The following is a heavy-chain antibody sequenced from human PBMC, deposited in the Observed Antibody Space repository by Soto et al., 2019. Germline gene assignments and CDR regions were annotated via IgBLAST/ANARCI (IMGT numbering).Heavy chain of an antibody. CDR2: IYHSGST. Sequence: SETLSLTCAVSGGSISRGGYSWSWIRQPPGKGLEWIGYIYHSGSTYYNPSLKSRVTISVDRSKNQFSLKLSSVTAADTAVYYCARGLSYDWLGAYYFDYWGQGTLVTVSS. V-gene: IGHV4-30-2*01. D-gene: IGHD3-9*01. CDR1: GGSISRGGYS. J-gene: IGHJ4*02. CDR3: ARGLSYDWLGAYYFDY.